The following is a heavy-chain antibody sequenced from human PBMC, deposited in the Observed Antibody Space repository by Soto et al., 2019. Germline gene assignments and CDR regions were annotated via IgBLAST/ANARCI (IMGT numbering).Heavy chain of an antibody. CDR1: GGSISSYY. D-gene: IGHD4-17*01. CDR3: ARGRDYGAHFDTFDI. CDR2: IYSSGIT. J-gene: IGHJ3*02. Sequence: QVQLQESGPGLVKPSETLSLTCTGSGGSISSYYWSWIRKPPGKGLGWLGYIYSSGITNYNPSLKSRVTKSVDTSKLQVSLKLSSVTAADTVLYYCARGRDYGAHFDTFDIWGQGTMVTVSS. V-gene: IGHV4-59*01.